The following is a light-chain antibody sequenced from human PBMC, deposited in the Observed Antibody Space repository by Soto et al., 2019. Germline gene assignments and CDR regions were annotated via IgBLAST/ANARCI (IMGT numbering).Light chain of an antibody. V-gene: IGLV1-47*01. CDR3: CSYAGSYTFYV. CDR2: RNN. CDR1: SSNIGSNY. Sequence: QSVLTQPPSASGTPGQRVTISCSGSSSNIGSNYVYWYQQLPGTAPKLLIYRNNQRPSGVPDRFSGSKSGTSASLAISGLQAEDEGDYYCCSYAGSYTFYVFGTGTKVTVL. J-gene: IGLJ1*01.